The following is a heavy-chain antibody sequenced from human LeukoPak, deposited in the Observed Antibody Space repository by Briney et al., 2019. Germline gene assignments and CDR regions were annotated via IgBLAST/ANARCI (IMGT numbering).Heavy chain of an antibody. CDR3: ARGGLGYCSGGSCYGIRYYYGMDV. V-gene: IGHV4-59*01. CDR1: GGSISSYY. J-gene: IGHJ6*02. Sequence: SETLSLTCTVSGGSISSYYWSWIRQPPGKGLEWIGYIYYSGSTNYNPSLKSRVTISVDTSKNQFSLKLSSVTAADTAVYYCARGGLGYCSGGSCYGIRYYYGMDVWGQGTTVTVSS. D-gene: IGHD2-15*01. CDR2: IYYSGST.